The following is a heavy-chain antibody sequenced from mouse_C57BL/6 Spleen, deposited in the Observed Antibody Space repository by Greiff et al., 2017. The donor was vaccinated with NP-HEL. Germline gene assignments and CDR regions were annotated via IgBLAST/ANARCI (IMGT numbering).Heavy chain of an antibody. J-gene: IGHJ1*03. V-gene: IGHV5-17*01. CDR2: ISSGSSTI. Sequence: EVKLQESGGGLVKPGGSLKLSCAASGFTFSDYGMHWVRQAPEKGLEWVAYISSGSSTIYYADTVKGRFTISRDNAKNTLFLQMTSLRSEDTAMYYCARRTDDGGPYWYFDVWGTGTTVTVSS. CDR1: GFTFSDYG. D-gene: IGHD2-12*01. CDR3: ARRTDDGGPYWYFDV.